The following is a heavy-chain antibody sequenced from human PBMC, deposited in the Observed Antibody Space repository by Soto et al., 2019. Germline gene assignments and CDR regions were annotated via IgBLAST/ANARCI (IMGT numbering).Heavy chain of an antibody. J-gene: IGHJ4*02. V-gene: IGHV3-23*01. CDR3: AKISDVDWLFW. D-gene: IGHD3-9*01. CDR1: GLMFTDYA. Sequence: GGSLRLSCAASGLMFTDYAMSWVRQAPGKGLEWVASISSSGSSIYYADSVKGRFTISRDNSKNTLYLQMNSLRPEDTAMYYCAKISDVDWLFWWGQGTLVTVSS. CDR2: ISSSGSSI.